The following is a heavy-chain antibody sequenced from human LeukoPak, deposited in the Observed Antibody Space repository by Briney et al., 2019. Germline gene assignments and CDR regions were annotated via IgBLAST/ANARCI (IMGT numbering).Heavy chain of an antibody. D-gene: IGHD6-19*01. CDR3: AKARYTAGWYTFDY. CDR1: GFTFSNYA. J-gene: IGHJ4*02. Sequence: GGSLRLSCAASGFTFSNYAMSWVSHTPGKSLEWVSIIRGSDGSTYYADSVKGRFTTSRDNPKNTLYLEMNNLRAEDTALYYCAKARYTAGWYTFDYWGQGTQVTVSS. V-gene: IGHV3-23*01. CDR2: IRGSDGST.